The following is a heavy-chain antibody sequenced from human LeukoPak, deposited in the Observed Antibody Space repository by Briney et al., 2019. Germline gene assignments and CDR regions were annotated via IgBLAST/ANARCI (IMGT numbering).Heavy chain of an antibody. Sequence: GGSLRLSCAGSGFTFSTYGMHWVRQAPGKGLEWVAGISNDGNNQYYADSVKGRFTISRDNTKNSLYLQMNSLRAEDTAVYYCARVPATTLFYFDYWGQGTLVTVSS. D-gene: IGHD5-24*01. V-gene: IGHV3-30*03. CDR2: ISNDGNNQ. CDR3: ARVPATTLFYFDY. CDR1: GFTFSTYG. J-gene: IGHJ4*02.